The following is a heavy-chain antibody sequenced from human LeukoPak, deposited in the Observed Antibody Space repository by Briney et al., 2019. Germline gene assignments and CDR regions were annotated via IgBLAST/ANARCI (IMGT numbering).Heavy chain of an antibody. CDR2: IIPILGIA. V-gene: IGHV1-69*04. D-gene: IGHD6-13*01. J-gene: IGHJ4*02. CDR1: GGTFSSYA. CDR3: ARDPSIAAAGTHLDY. Sequence: SVKVSCKASGGTFSSYAISWVRQAPGQGLEWMGRIIPILGIANYAQKFQGRVTITADKSTSTAYMELSSLRSEDTAVYYCARDPSIAAAGTHLDYWGQGTLVTVSS.